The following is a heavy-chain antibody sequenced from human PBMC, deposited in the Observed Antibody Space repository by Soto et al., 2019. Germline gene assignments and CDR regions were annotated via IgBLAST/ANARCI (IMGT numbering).Heavy chain of an antibody. D-gene: IGHD2-2*02. V-gene: IGHV3-23*01. Sequence: EVQLLESGGGLVQPGGSLRLSCAASGFTFSSYAMNWVRQAPGKGLEWVSTISGSGDNTYYADSVKGRFTISRDNSKNTLYLQMNILRAEDTALYYCTKVGGTSLPPIPVDYWGQGTQVTV. CDR3: TKVGGTSLPPIPVDY. CDR2: ISGSGDNT. CDR1: GFTFSSYA. J-gene: IGHJ4*02.